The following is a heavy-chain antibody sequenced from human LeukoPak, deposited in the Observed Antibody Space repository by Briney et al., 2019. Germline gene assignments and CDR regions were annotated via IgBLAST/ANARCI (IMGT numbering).Heavy chain of an antibody. V-gene: IGHV3-43*02. CDR3: AKGPDYDDYAVLFDY. CDR1: GFTFDDYA. CDR2: ISGDGGST. J-gene: IGHJ4*02. D-gene: IGHD4-17*01. Sequence: GGSLRLSCAASGFTFDDYAMHWVRQAPGKGLEWVSLISGDGGSTYYADSVKGRFTISRDNSKNSLYLQMNSLRTEDTALYYCAKGPDYDDYAVLFDYWGQGTLVTVSS.